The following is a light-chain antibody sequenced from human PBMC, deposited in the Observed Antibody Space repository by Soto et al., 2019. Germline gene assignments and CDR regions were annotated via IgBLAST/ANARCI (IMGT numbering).Light chain of an antibody. CDR1: SSNIGAGYD. J-gene: IGLJ1*01. V-gene: IGLV1-40*01. Sequence: SVLPQPPSVSVAPGQRVTISCTGSSSNIGAGYDVHWYQQFPGTAPKLLIYDNSNRPSGVPDRFSGSKSGTSASLAITGLQAEDEADYYCQSYDSSLSVFGTGTKVTVL. CDR2: DNS. CDR3: QSYDSSLSV.